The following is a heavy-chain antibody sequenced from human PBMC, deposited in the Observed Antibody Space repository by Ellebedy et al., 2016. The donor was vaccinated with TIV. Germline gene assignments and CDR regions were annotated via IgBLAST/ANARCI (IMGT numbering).Heavy chain of an antibody. CDR2: ISAYNGNT. J-gene: IGHJ4*02. D-gene: IGHD2-2*01. CDR3: ARAIVSSLPAAIRY. V-gene: IGHV1-18*04. Sequence: AASVKVSCKASGYTFTSYGISWVRQAPGQGLEWMGWISAYNGNTLHAQKLQGRVTMTTDTSTSTAYMELRSLRSDDTAVYYCARAIVSSLPAAIRYWGQGTLVTVSS. CDR1: GYTFTSYG.